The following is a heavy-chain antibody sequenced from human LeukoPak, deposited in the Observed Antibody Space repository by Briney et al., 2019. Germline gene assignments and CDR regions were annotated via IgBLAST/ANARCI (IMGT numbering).Heavy chain of an antibody. V-gene: IGHV4-34*01. J-gene: IGHJ3*01. CDR2: INHSGST. CDR3: ARGRRGYSYGLNH. Sequence: PSETLSLTCAVYGGSFSGYYWSWIRQPPGKGLEWIGEINHSGSTNYNPSLKSRVTISVDTSKNQFSLKLSSVTAADTAVYYCARGRRGYSYGLNHWGQGTTVTVSS. CDR1: GGSFSGYY. D-gene: IGHD5-18*01.